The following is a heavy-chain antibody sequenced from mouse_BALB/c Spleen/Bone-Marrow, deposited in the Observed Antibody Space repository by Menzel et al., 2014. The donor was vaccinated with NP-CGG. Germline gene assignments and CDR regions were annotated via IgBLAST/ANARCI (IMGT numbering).Heavy chain of an antibody. CDR1: GDSITSGY. CDR3: TRDYCGP. Sequence: VHVKQSGPSLVKPSQTLSLTCSVTGDSITSGYWNRIRKFPGNKLEYMAYISYSGNTYYNPSLISRISITRDTSKNQYYLQLNSVTTEDTATYYCTRDYCGPWGQGTTLTVSS. CDR2: ISYSGNT. D-gene: IGHD1-2*01. J-gene: IGHJ2*01. V-gene: IGHV3-8*02.